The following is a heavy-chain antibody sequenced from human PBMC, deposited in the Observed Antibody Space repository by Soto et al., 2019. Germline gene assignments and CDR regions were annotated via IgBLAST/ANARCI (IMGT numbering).Heavy chain of an antibody. J-gene: IGHJ4*02. CDR2: IYPGDSDT. CDR1: GYSFTSYW. D-gene: IGHD3-9*01. Sequence: GESLKISCKGSGYSFTSYWIGWVRQMPVKGLEWMGIIYPGDSDTRYSPCFQGQVTISADKSISTAYLQWSSLKASDTAMYHCASLRGYYDILTGLLDPYYFDYWGQGTLVTSPQ. CDR3: ASLRGYYDILTGLLDPYYFDY. V-gene: IGHV5-51*01.